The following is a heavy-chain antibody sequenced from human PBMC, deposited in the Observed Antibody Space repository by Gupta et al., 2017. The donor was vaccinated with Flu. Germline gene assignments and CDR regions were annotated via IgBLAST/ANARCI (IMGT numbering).Heavy chain of an antibody. J-gene: IGHJ4*02. CDR3: AKDHGGSFQLDY. CDR1: STDG. Sequence: STDGMHWVRQVPGKGLDWGAIISSDGRDKSYEDSVKGRFNISRDNSKKTLFLQMNSLRPEDTAVYYCAKDHGGSFQLDYWGQGTLVTVSS. D-gene: IGHD1-26*01. CDR2: ISSDGRDK. V-gene: IGHV3-30*18.